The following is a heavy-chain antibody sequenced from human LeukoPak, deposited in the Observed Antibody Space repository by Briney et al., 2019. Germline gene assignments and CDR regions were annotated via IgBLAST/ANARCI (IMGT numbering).Heavy chain of an antibody. CDR2: IYSGGTT. D-gene: IGHD5-18*01. CDR1: GFTVSSSY. J-gene: IGHJ5*02. V-gene: IGHV3-53*01. CDR3: ARGRGYSHSNWVDP. Sequence: GGSLRLSCAASGFTVSSSYMIWVRQAPGKGLEWVSVIYSGGTTYYADSVKGRFTISRDNSKNTLYLQMNSLRAEDTAVYYCARGRGYSHSNWVDPWGQGTVVTVSA.